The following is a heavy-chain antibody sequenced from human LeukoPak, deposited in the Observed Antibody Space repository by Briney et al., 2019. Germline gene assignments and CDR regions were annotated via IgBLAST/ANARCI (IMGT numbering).Heavy chain of an antibody. J-gene: IGHJ4*02. Sequence: ASETLSLTCTVSGGSISSSSYYWGWIRQPPGKGLGWIGSIYYSGSTYYNPSLKSRVTISVDTSKNQFSLKLSSVTAADPGVHSCVSQEDKPFARPGSQFDYWGQGTLVTVSS. CDR1: GGSISSSSYY. CDR2: IYYSGST. V-gene: IGHV4-39*01. CDR3: VSQEDKPFARPGSQFDY. D-gene: IGHD3-3*01.